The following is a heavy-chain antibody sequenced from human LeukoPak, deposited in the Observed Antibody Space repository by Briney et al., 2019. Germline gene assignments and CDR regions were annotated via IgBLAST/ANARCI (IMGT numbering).Heavy chain of an antibody. CDR2: INPNSGGT. J-gene: IGHJ4*02. CDR1: GYTFTGYY. D-gene: IGHD1-26*01. Sequence: ASVKVSCKASGYTFTGYYMHWVRQAPGQGLEWMGWINPNSGGTNYVQKFQGRVTMTRDTSISTAYMELSRLRSDDTAVYYCARVAGIRHGAPSYWGQGTLVTVSS. CDR3: ARVAGIRHGAPSY. V-gene: IGHV1-2*02.